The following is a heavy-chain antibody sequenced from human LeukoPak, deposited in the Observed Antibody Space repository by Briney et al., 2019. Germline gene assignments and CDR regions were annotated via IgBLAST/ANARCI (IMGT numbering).Heavy chain of an antibody. J-gene: IGHJ4*02. Sequence: GGSLRLSCAASGFSFSGYAMSWVRQAPGKGLEWVSAISGSGSSTYYADSVRGRFTFSRDNSKNTLYLQMNSLRAEDTAVYYCAKDRSPKLLWFGDMGFWGQGTLVTVSS. CDR1: GFSFSGYA. V-gene: IGHV3-23*01. CDR3: AKDRSPKLLWFGDMGF. D-gene: IGHD3-10*01. CDR2: ISGSGSST.